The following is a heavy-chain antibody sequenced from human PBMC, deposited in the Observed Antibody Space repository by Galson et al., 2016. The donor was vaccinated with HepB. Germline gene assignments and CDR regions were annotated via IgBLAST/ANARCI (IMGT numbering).Heavy chain of an antibody. CDR2: ISSSSSYI. J-gene: IGHJ6*02. Sequence: SLRLSCAASGFTFSSYSMNWVRQAPGKGLEWVSSISSSSSYIYYADSVKGRFTISRDNAKNSLYLQMNSLRAEDTAVYYCARGAGYGGGWDYYNYGMDVWGQGTTVTVSS. CDR1: GFTFSSYS. D-gene: IGHD1-26*01. V-gene: IGHV3-21*01. CDR3: ARGAGYGGGWDYYNYGMDV.